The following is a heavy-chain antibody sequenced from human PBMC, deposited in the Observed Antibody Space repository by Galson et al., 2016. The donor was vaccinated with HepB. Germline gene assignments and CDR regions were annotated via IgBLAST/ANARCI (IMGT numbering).Heavy chain of an antibody. J-gene: IGHJ3*02. CDR3: ARQTRIATFGDAFDI. V-gene: IGHV4-39*01. CDR2: IYYSGNT. Sequence: ETLSLTCTVSGGSISSSSYYWGWIRQPPGKGLEWIGSIYYSGNTYFNPSLKSRVTISVDTSKNQFYLNLTSVTAADTTVYYCARQTRIATFGDAFDIWGQGTRVTVAS. D-gene: IGHD3-3*01. CDR1: GGSISSSSYY.